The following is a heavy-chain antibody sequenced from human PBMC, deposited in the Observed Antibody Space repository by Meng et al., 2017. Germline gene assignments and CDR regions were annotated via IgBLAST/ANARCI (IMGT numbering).Heavy chain of an antibody. Sequence: GESLKISCAASGFTVSSNYMSWVRQAPGKGLEWVSAISVSGGSTYYADSVKGRFTISRDNSKNALYLQMNSLRAEDTAVYYCARGGYSSSWYIGDYWGQGTLVTVSS. CDR2: ISVSGGST. J-gene: IGHJ4*02. CDR1: GFTVSSNY. V-gene: IGHV3-23*01. D-gene: IGHD6-13*01. CDR3: ARGGYSSSWYIGDY.